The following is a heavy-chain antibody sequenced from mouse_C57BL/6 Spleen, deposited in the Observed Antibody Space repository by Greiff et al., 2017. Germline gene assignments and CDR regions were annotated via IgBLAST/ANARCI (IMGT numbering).Heavy chain of an antibody. Sequence: VQLQQPGTELVKPGASVKLSCKASGYTFTSYWMPWVKQRPGQGLEWIGNINPSNGGTNYNEKFKSKATLTVDKSSSTAYMQLSSLTSEDSAVYYCARALYDYDALFGCWGQGATLTVST. CDR3: ARALYDYDALFGC. V-gene: IGHV1-53*01. CDR1: GYTFTSYW. D-gene: IGHD2-4*01. CDR2: INPSNGGT. J-gene: IGHJ2*01.